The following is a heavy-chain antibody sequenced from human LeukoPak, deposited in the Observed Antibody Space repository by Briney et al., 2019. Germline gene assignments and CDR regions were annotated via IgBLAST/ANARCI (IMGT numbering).Heavy chain of an antibody. V-gene: IGHV3-30*04. CDR1: GFTFSSYS. Sequence: PGRSLRLSCAASGFTFSSYSMHWVRQAPGKGLEWVAVISHDGSNKDYADSVKGRITISRDNSKKTLYLQMNSLRVEDTAMYYCARDAGGFRLGELYHYYYYGMDVWGQGTPVTVSS. CDR3: ARDAGGFRLGELYHYYYYGMDV. J-gene: IGHJ6*02. D-gene: IGHD3-16*01. CDR2: ISHDGSNK.